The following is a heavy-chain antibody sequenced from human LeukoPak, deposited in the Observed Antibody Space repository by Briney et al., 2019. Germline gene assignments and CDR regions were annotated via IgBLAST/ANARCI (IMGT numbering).Heavy chain of an antibody. D-gene: IGHD4-11*01. CDR2: MLYSGST. CDR1: GGSMIDSSHY. V-gene: IGHV4-39*01. J-gene: IGHJ3*01. Sequence: PSETLSLTCTVSGGSMIDSSHYWDWIRQPPGKGLEWIGSMLYSGSTYYNPSLKSRVTISMDTSKSQFSLRLNSVTAADTALYYCARRGRREAAVTTGKAFDFWGRGTLVTVSS. CDR3: ARRGRREAAVTTGKAFDF.